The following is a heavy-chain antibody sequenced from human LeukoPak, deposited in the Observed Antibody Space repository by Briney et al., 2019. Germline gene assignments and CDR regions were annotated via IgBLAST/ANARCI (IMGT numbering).Heavy chain of an antibody. J-gene: IGHJ4*02. D-gene: IGHD6-19*01. CDR3: AKDAVAGSAY. CDR1: GFTFSSYA. Sequence: GGSLRLSCAASGFTFSSYAMHWVRQAPGKGLEWVAVISYDGSNKYYADSVKGRFTISRDNSKNTLYLQMNSLRAEDTAVYYCAKDAVAGSAYWGQGTLVTVSS. V-gene: IGHV3-30*04. CDR2: ISYDGSNK.